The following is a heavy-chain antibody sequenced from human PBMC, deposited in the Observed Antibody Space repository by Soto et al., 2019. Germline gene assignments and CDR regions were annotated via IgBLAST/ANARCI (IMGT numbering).Heavy chain of an antibody. CDR2: IYYSGST. CDR1: GGSISSYY. Sequence: SETLSLTCTVSGGSISSYYWSWIRQPPGKGLEWIGYIYYSGSTNYNPSLKSRVTISVDTSKNQFSLKLSSVTAADTAVYYCKNSQGLSRADSWGRGILVTVSS. CDR3: KNSQGLSRADS. J-gene: IGHJ5*01. D-gene: IGHD1-26*01. V-gene: IGHV4-59*01.